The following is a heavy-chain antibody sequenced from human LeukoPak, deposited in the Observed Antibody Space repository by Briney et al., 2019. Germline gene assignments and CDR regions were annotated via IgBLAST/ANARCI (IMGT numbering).Heavy chain of an antibody. Sequence: PSETLSLTCAVYGGSFSGYYWSWIRQPPGKGLEWIGEINHSGSTNYNPSLKSRVTMSVDTSKNQFSLKLSSVTAADTAVYYCAALEEWHDAFDIWGQGTMVTVSS. CDR1: GGSFSGYY. CDR3: AALEEWHDAFDI. V-gene: IGHV4-34*01. J-gene: IGHJ3*02. CDR2: INHSGST. D-gene: IGHD3-3*01.